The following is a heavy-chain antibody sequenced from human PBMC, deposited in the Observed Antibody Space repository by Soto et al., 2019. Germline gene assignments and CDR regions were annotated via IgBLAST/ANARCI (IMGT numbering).Heavy chain of an antibody. V-gene: IGHV3-33*01. CDR1: GFTFSSYA. D-gene: IGHD5-12*01. CDR2: IWYDGSNT. Sequence: PGGSQRLSYAASGFTFSSYAMHWVRQAPGKGLEGVGFIWYDGSNTFYAESVKGRFTISRDNSKNTVYLQINALRAEDTAVYYCARDFSMVIVAPGYRGQGTLVTAPQ. J-gene: IGHJ4*02. CDR3: ARDFSMVIVAPGY.